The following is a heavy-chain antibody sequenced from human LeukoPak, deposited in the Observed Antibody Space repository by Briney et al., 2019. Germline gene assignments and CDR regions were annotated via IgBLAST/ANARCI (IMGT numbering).Heavy chain of an antibody. CDR1: GFTFSSYA. V-gene: IGHV3-23*01. CDR3: AKLLYYDTDYFDY. Sequence: PGGSLRLSCAASGFTFSSYAMHWVRQAPGKGLEWVSAISGSGGSTYYADSVKGRFTISRDNSKNTLYLQMNSLRAEDTAVYYCAKLLYYDTDYFDYWGQGTLVTVSS. CDR2: ISGSGGST. D-gene: IGHD3-22*01. J-gene: IGHJ4*02.